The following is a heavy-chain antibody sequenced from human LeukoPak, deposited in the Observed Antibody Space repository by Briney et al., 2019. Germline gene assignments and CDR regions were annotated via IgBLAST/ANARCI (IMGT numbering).Heavy chain of an antibody. CDR3: ARVRPEWFGVGYYFDY. J-gene: IGHJ4*02. CDR2: IKQDGSEK. Sequence: PGGSLRLSCAASGFTFSSYWMSWVRQAPGKGLEWVANIKQDGSEKYYVDSVKGRFTISRDNAKNSLYLQMNSLRAEDTAVYYCARVRPEWFGVGYYFDYWGQGTLVTVSS. V-gene: IGHV3-7*01. D-gene: IGHD3-10*01. CDR1: GFTFSSYW.